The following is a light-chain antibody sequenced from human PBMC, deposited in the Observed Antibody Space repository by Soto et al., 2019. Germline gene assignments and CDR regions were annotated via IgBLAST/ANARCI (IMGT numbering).Light chain of an antibody. CDR2: ATS. V-gene: IGKV3-20*01. J-gene: IGKJ1*01. CDR3: QHYSLSPWT. Sequence: EVVLTQSPGTLSLSPGERATLSCRPSQTISGSYLAWYQQKPGQAPRLLIYATSRRATGIPDRFSGSGSETDFTLXXSRLEPEDFAVYYXQHYSLSPWTFGQGTKVEIK. CDR1: QTISGSY.